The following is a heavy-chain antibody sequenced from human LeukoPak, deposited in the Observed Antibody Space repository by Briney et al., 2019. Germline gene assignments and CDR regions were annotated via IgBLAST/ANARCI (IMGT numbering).Heavy chain of an antibody. V-gene: IGHV1-46*01. CDR1: GYTFTSYY. D-gene: IGHD6-19*01. CDR3: ARVFGYSSGWSLRSPYDAFDI. Sequence: ASVKVSCKASGYTFTSYYMHWVRQAPGQGLEWMGIINPSGGSTSYAQKFQGRVTMTRDMSTSTVYVELSSLRSEDTAVYYCARVFGYSSGWSLRSPYDAFDIWGQGTMVTVSS. CDR2: INPSGGST. J-gene: IGHJ3*02.